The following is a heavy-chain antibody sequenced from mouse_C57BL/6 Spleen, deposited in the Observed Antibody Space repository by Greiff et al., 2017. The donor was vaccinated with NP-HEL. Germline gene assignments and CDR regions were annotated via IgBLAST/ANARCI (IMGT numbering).Heavy chain of an antibody. Sequence: VHVKQSGPELVKPGASVKISCKASGYSFTDYNMNWVKQSNGKSLEWIGVINPNYGTTSYNQKFKGKATLTVDQSSSTAYMQLNSLTSEDSAVYYCARGITTVVASHWYFDVWGTGTTVTVSS. CDR3: ARGITTVVASHWYFDV. CDR1: GYSFTDYN. D-gene: IGHD1-1*01. J-gene: IGHJ1*03. CDR2: INPNYGTT. V-gene: IGHV1-39*01.